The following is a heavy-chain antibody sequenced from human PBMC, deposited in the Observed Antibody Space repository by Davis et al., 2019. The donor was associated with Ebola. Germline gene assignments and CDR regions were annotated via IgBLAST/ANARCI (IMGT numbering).Heavy chain of an antibody. CDR2: IYHTGTT. CDR3: AREGRSGYNVLDY. D-gene: IGHD3-22*01. CDR1: GGSIGSEGGSS. V-gene: IGHV4-30-2*05. Sequence: SETLSLTCTVSGGSIGSEGGSSWSWIRQPPGKGLEWLGYIYHTGTTHYNPSLKSRVTISGDTSKNQFSLDVKSVTDADTAVYYCAREGRSGYNVLDYWGQGTLVTVSS. J-gene: IGHJ4*02.